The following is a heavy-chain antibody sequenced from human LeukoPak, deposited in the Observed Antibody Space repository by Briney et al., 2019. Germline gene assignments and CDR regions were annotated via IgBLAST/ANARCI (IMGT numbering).Heavy chain of an antibody. V-gene: IGHV3-30*04. D-gene: IGHD2-15*01. CDR2: ISYDGSNK. CDR1: GFTFSSYA. J-gene: IGHJ4*02. Sequence: GRSLRLSCAASGFTFSSYAMHWVRQDPGKGLEWVAVISYDGSNKYYADSVKGRFTISRDNSKNTLYLQMNSLRAEDTAVYYCARDSWGVGYCSGGICYSFDYWGQGTLVTVSS. CDR3: ARDSWGVGYCSGGICYSFDY.